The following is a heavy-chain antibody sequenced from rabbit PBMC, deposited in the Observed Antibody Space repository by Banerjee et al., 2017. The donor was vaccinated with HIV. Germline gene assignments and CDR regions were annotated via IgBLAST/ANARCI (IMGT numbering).Heavy chain of an antibody. CDR2: IGTGSGAT. V-gene: IGHV1S45*01. CDR3: LRDRANIGGDYGPYYFDL. D-gene: IGHD2-1*01. J-gene: IGHJ4*01. CDR1: GIDFSRNYW. Sequence: QQQLEESGGGLVKPGGTLTLTCTASGIDFSRNYWIWWVRQAPGKGLEWIGCIGTGSGATYYARWAKGRFTISKASSTTVTLQMASLTAADTATYFCLRDRANIGGDYGPYYFDLWGQGTLVTVS.